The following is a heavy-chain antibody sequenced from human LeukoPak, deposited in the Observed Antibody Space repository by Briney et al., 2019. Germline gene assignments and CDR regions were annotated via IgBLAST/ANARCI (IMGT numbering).Heavy chain of an antibody. J-gene: IGHJ4*02. CDR2: LSGSGGST. Sequence: GGSLRLSCAASGLIFSTYAMSWVRQAPGKGLESVSGLSGSGGSTYSADSVKGRFTISRHNSKNTLYLQMNSLRAEDTAVYYCARLLRLPTMIVVEWYFDYWGQGTLVTVSS. V-gene: IGHV3-23*01. CDR3: ARLLRLPTMIVVEWYFDY. CDR1: GLIFSTYA. D-gene: IGHD3-22*01.